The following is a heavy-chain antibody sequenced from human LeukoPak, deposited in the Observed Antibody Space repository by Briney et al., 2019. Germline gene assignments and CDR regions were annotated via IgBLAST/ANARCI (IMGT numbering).Heavy chain of an antibody. CDR2: ISGYNGKT. J-gene: IGHJ5*02. CDR3: ARAGAVVDNWFDP. D-gene: IGHD2-15*01. CDR1: GYTFNTYG. V-gene: IGHV1-18*01. Sequence: ASVKVSCKASGYTFNTYGITWVRQAPGQGLEWMGWISGYNGKTKYAQKLQDRVTMTTGTSTTTAYMELRSLTSDDTAVYYCARAGAVVDNWFDPCGQGTLVTVSS.